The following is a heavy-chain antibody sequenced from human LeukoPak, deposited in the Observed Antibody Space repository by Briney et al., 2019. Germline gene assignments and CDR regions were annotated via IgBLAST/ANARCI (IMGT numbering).Heavy chain of an antibody. D-gene: IGHD5-18*01. J-gene: IGHJ4*02. CDR1: GFTFSSYS. CDR3: ARDLSYGYVLSYYFDY. Sequence: GGSLRLSCAASGFTFSSYSMNWVRQAPGKGLEWVSYISSSSSTIYYADSVKGRFTISRDNAKNSLYLQMNSLRAEDKAVYYCARDLSYGYVLSYYFDYWGQGTLVTVSS. CDR2: ISSSSSTI. V-gene: IGHV3-48*01.